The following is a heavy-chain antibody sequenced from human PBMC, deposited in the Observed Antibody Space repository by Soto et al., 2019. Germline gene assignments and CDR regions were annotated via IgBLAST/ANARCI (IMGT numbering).Heavy chain of an antibody. V-gene: IGHV4-34*01. CDR2: IYYSGST. CDR1: GGSFSGYI. D-gene: IGHD3-10*01. Sequence: PSETLSLTCDVYGGSFSGYIWTWIRQTPGKGLEWIGQIYYSGSTYYNPSLKSRVTISVDTSKNQFSLKLSSVTAADTAVYYCACLAWFGDPVPPFDCWGQGTVVTVSS. J-gene: IGHJ4*02. CDR3: ACLAWFGDPVPPFDC.